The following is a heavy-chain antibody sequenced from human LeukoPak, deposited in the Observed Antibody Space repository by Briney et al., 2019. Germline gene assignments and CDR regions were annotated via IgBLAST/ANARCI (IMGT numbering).Heavy chain of an antibody. Sequence: GGSLRLSCAASGFTFRSYAISWVRQAPGKGLEWVSAISGSGGSTYYADSVEGRFTISRDNSQNTLFLQMNNLRAEDTAVYYCAKDRVQRITIARGPDYWGQGTLVTVSS. V-gene: IGHV3-23*01. J-gene: IGHJ4*02. D-gene: IGHD3-10*01. CDR3: AKDRVQRITIARGPDY. CDR1: GFTFRSYA. CDR2: ISGSGGST.